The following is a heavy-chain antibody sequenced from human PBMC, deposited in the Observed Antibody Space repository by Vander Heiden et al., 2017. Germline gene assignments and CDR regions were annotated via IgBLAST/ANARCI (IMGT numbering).Heavy chain of an antibody. CDR2: IWYDGSNK. D-gene: IGHD2-15*01. Sequence: QVQLVESGGGVVQPGRSLRLSCAASGFTFSSYGMHWGRQAPGKGLEWVAVIWYDGSNKYYADSVKGRFTISRDNSKNTLYLQMNSLRAEDTAVYYCASPNCSGGSCYSGAVAFDIWGQGTMVTVSS. V-gene: IGHV3-33*01. CDR1: GFTFSSYG. J-gene: IGHJ3*02. CDR3: ASPNCSGGSCYSGAVAFDI.